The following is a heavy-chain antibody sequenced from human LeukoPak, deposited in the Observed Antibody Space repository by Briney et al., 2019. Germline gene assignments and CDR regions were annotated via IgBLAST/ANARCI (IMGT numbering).Heavy chain of an antibody. D-gene: IGHD4-11*01. V-gene: IGHV4-34*01. CDR1: GGSFSGYY. CDR3: ARIRAKTTNY. Sequence: PSETLSLTCAVYGGSFSGYYWSWIRQPPGKGLEWIGEINHSGSTNYNPSLKSRVTISVDTSKNQFSLKLSSVTAADTAVYYCARIRAKTTNYWGQGTLVTVSS. J-gene: IGHJ4*02. CDR2: INHSGST.